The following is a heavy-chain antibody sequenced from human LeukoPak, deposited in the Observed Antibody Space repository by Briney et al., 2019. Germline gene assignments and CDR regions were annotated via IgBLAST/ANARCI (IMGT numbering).Heavy chain of an antibody. D-gene: IGHD6-19*01. J-gene: IGHJ4*02. CDR1: GGSISSYY. Sequence: PSATLSLTCTVSGGSISSYYWSWLRLPPGKGLEWIGYIYYSGSTNYNPSLKSRVTISVDTSKNRFSLKLSSVTAADTAVYYCARYSSGFDYWGQGTLVTVSS. V-gene: IGHV4-59*08. CDR2: IYYSGST. CDR3: ARYSSGFDY.